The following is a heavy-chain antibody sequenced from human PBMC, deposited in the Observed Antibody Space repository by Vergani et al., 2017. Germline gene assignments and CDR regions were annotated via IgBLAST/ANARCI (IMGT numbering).Heavy chain of an antibody. CDR2: ISYDGSNK. Sequence: QVQLVESGGGVVQPGRSLRLSCAASGFTFSSYGMHWVRQAPGKGLEWVAVISYDGSNKYYADSVKGRFTISRDNSKNTPYLQMNSLRAEDTAVYYCAKAFGWFGEFPRFDPWGQGTLVTVSS. D-gene: IGHD3-10*01. J-gene: IGHJ5*02. V-gene: IGHV3-30*18. CDR3: AKAFGWFGEFPRFDP. CDR1: GFTFSSYG.